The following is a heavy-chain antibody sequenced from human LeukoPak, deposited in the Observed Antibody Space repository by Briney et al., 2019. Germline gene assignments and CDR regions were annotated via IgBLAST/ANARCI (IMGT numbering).Heavy chain of an antibody. Sequence: GDSLKTSCKGAGYIFTSYWIGCGRQPSRRGLEWMGIIYPGDSGTRYSPSFQGQVTISADKSISTAYLQWSSLKASDTAMYYCARHSSSSGYYFDYWGQGTLVTVSS. V-gene: IGHV5-51*01. CDR1: GYIFTSYW. CDR2: IYPGDSGT. J-gene: IGHJ4*02. D-gene: IGHD6-13*01. CDR3: ARHSSSSGYYFDY.